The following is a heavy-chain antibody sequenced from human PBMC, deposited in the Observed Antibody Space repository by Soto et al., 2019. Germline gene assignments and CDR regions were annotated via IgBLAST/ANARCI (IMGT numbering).Heavy chain of an antibody. D-gene: IGHD3-16*01. CDR2: LIPILGET. CDR1: GTIFSSYT. CDR3: ARGLGGRMDD. J-gene: IGHJ6*02. V-gene: IGHV1-69*08. Sequence: QVQLVQSGAEVKKPGSSVRVSCKASGTIFSSYTISWVRQAPGQGLEWMGRLIPILGETTSAQKFQDRVTLTADKSTNTAYMDLNSLRLGDTAVYYCARGLGGRMDDWGQGTTVTVSS.